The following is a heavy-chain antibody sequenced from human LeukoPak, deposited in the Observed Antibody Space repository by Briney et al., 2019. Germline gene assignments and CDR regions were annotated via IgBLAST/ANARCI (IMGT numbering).Heavy chain of an antibody. Sequence: GGSLRLSCAASGFTFSSYSMNWVRQAPGKGLEWVAFIRYDGSNKYYADSVKGRFTISRDNSKNTLYLQMNSLRAEDTAEYYCAKGRYYDILTGYCDYWGQGTLVTVSS. CDR1: GFTFSSYS. CDR3: AKGRYYDILTGYCDY. CDR2: IRYDGSNK. V-gene: IGHV3-30*02. J-gene: IGHJ4*02. D-gene: IGHD3-9*01.